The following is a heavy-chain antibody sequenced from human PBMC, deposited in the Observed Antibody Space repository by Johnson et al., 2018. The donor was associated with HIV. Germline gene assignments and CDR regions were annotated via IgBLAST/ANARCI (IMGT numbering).Heavy chain of an antibody. V-gene: IGHV3-9*01. J-gene: IGHJ3*02. CDR3: STDYHRGDDAFDI. Sequence: VQLVESGGGVVQPGRSLRLSCAASGFTFDDYAMHWVRQAPGKGLEWVSGINWNGGSTGYADSVKGRFTISRDNAKKSLYLQMNSLKTEDTAVYYCSTDYHRGDDAFDIWGQGTMVTVSS. D-gene: IGHD3-16*01. CDR1: GFTFDDYA. CDR2: INWNGGST.